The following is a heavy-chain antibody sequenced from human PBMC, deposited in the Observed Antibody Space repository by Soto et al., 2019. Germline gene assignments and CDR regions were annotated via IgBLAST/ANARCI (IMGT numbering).Heavy chain of an antibody. J-gene: IGHJ6*03. V-gene: IGHV4-31*03. CDR2: IYYSGST. Sequence: SETLSLTCTVSGGSISSGGYYWSWIRQHPGKGLEWIGYIYYSGSTYYNPSLKSRVTISVDTSKNQFSLKLSSVTAADTAVYYCARVGGSYDYIWGSYRPQIYMDVWGKGTTVTVSS. D-gene: IGHD3-16*02. CDR1: GGSISSGGYY. CDR3: ARVGGSYDYIWGSYRPQIYMDV.